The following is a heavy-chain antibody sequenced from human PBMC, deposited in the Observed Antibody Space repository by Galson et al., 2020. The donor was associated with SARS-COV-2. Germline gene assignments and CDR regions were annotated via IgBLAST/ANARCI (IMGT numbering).Heavy chain of an antibody. D-gene: IGHD3-16*01. J-gene: IGHJ5*02. CDR2: FDPEDGET. CDR3: ATGPFPYLGIKANWFDP. Sequence: ASVKVSCKVSGYTLTELSMHWVRQAPGKGLEWMGGFDPEDGETIYAQKFQGRVTMTEDTSTDTAYMELSSLRSEDTAVYYCATGPFPYLGIKANWFDPWGQETLVTVSS. CDR1: GYTLTELS. V-gene: IGHV1-24*01.